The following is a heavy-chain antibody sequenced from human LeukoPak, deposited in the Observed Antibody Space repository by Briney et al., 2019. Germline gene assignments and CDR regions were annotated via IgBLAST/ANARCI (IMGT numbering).Heavy chain of an antibody. J-gene: IGHJ3*02. V-gene: IGHV3-23*01. CDR1: GFTFSSYA. Sequence: GGSLRLSCAASGFTFSSYAMSWVRQAPGKGLEWVSAISGSGGSTYYADSVKGRFTISRDNSKNTLYLRMNSLRAEDTAVYYCAKGLEYYYDSSGSDAFDIWGQGTMVTVSS. CDR2: ISGSGGST. CDR3: AKGLEYYYDSSGSDAFDI. D-gene: IGHD3-22*01.